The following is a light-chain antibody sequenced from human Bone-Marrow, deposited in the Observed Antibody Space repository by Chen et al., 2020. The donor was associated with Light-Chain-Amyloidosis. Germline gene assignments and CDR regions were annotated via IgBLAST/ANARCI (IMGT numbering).Light chain of an antibody. CDR3: SSYTIPNTLV. CDR2: EVT. V-gene: IGLV2-14*01. CDR1: SSDVGGDNH. Sequence: QSALTQPDSVSGTPGKAITTTCTGTSSDVGGDNHVSWYQQHPDKAPKLMIYEVTNRPSWVPDRFSGSKSDNTASLTISGLQPEDEADYFCSSYTIPNTLVFGSGTRVTVL. J-gene: IGLJ1*01.